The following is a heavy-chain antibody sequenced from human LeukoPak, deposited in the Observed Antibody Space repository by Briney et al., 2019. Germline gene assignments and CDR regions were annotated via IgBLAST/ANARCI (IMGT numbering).Heavy chain of an antibody. J-gene: IGHJ6*03. V-gene: IGHV4-39*07. Sequence: SETLSLTCSVSGASISSGSNYWGWIRQPPGKTLEWIGSIYSSGSTYYNPSLKSRVIIIIDTPKNHFSLTLSSVTAADTAVYYCARVVYGDYVLDYYYYMDVWGKGTTVTISS. CDR3: ARVVYGDYVLDYYYYMDV. D-gene: IGHD4-17*01. CDR1: GASISSGSNY. CDR2: IYSSGST.